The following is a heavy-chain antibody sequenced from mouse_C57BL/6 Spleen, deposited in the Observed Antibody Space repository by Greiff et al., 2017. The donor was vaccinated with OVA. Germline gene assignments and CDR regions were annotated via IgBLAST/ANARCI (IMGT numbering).Heavy chain of an antibody. J-gene: IGHJ2*01. CDR1: GYTFTSYW. D-gene: IGHD2-5*01. CDR3: ARWYSIRHFDY. V-gene: IGHV1-69*01. CDR2: IDPSDSYN. Sequence: QVQLQQPGAELVMPGASVKLSCKASGYTFTSYWMHWVKQRPGQGLEWIGEIDPSDSYNNSNQKFKGKSTLTVDKSSSTAYMQLISLTSDDAAVYYCARWYSIRHFDYWGQGTTLTVSS.